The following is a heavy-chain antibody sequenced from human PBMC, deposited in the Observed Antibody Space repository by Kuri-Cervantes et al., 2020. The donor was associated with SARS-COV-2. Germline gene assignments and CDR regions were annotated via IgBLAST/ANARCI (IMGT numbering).Heavy chain of an antibody. V-gene: IGHV4-39*01. CDR3: ARHVNDFWSGYYYYYYMDV. Sequence: GSLRLSCTVSGGSISSSSYYWGWIRQPPGKGPEWIGSIYYSGSTYYNPSLKSRVTISVDTSKNQFSLKLSSVTAADTAVYYCARHVNDFWSGYYYYYYMDVWGKGTTVTSP. CDR2: IYYSGST. D-gene: IGHD3-3*01. J-gene: IGHJ6*03. CDR1: GGSISSSSYY.